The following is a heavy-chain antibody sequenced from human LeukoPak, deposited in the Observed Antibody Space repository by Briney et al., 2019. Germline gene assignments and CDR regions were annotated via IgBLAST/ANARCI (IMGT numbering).Heavy chain of an antibody. D-gene: IGHD1-26*01. CDR1: LFTLSRNA. Sequence: GGSLRLSRAVSLFTLSRNAINWVRQAPRKGVEWVASICGIGLGTYYADSVKGRFNISRDNSKNTLYLHMESLRTEDTAVYYCAKDANYFDSGSYLIPFGFWGQGTRVTVSS. CDR2: ICGIGLGT. V-gene: IGHV3-23*01. CDR3: AKDANYFDSGSYLIPFGF. J-gene: IGHJ4*02.